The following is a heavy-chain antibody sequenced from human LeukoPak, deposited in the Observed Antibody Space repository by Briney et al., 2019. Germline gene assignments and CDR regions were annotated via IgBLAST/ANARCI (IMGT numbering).Heavy chain of an antibody. V-gene: IGHV4-39*07. Sequence: PSETLSLTCTVSGGSISSSCYYWGWIRQPPGKGLEWIGTIHYSGSTYYNPSLKSRVTISVDTSQNQFSLKLSSVTAADTAVYYCARGYDNFAYWGQGTLVTVSS. CDR1: GGSISSSCYY. CDR3: ARGYDNFAY. CDR2: IHYSGST. J-gene: IGHJ4*02. D-gene: IGHD3-9*01.